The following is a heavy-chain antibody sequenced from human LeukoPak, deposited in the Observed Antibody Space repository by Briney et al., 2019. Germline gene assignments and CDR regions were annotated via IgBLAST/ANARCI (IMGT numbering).Heavy chain of an antibody. CDR2: INHSGST. J-gene: IGHJ6*02. V-gene: IGHV4-34*01. D-gene: IGHD6-13*01. Sequence: PSETLSLTCAVYGGSFGGYYWSWIRQPPGKGLEWIGEINHSGSTNYNPSLKSRVTISVDTSKNQFSLKLSSVTAADTAVYYCARGPGDIAASYYGMDVWGQGTTVTVSS. CDR1: GGSFGGYY. CDR3: ARGPGDIAASYYGMDV.